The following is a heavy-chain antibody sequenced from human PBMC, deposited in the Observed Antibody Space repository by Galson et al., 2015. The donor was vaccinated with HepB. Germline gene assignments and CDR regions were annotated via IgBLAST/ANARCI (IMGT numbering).Heavy chain of an antibody. D-gene: IGHD6-19*01. J-gene: IGHJ4*02. Sequence: SLRLSCAASGFTFSDYYMSWIRQAPGKGLEWVSYISSSSSYTNYADSVKGRFTISRDNAKNSLYLQMNSLRAEDTAVYYCARDPPYSSGPFDYWGQGTLVTVSS. CDR2: ISSSSSYT. CDR1: GFTFSDYY. V-gene: IGHV3-11*06. CDR3: ARDPPYSSGPFDY.